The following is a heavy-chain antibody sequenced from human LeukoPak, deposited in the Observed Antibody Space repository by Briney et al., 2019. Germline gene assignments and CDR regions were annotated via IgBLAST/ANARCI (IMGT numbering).Heavy chain of an antibody. Sequence: GASVKVSCKASGYTFTGYYMHWVRQAPGQGLEWMGWISAYNGNTNYAQKLQGRVTMTTDTSTSTAYMELRSLRSDDTAVYYCARDPTPVGIYYYYYYMDVWGKGTTVTVSS. CDR3: ARDPTPVGIYYYYYYMDV. CDR1: GYTFTGYY. V-gene: IGHV1-18*04. J-gene: IGHJ6*03. D-gene: IGHD2-15*01. CDR2: ISAYNGNT.